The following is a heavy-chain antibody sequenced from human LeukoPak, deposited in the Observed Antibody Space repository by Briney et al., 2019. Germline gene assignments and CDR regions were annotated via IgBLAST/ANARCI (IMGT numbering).Heavy chain of an antibody. Sequence: RSSETLSLTCTVSGGSISSYYWSWIRQPPRKGLEWIGYIYHSGSTYYSPSLKSRVTISVDRSKNQFSLKLSSVTAADTAVYYCARGTERASWFDPWGQGTLVTVSS. J-gene: IGHJ5*02. CDR3: ARGTERASWFDP. CDR1: GGSISSYY. CDR2: IYHSGST. V-gene: IGHV4-59*12. D-gene: IGHD1-1*01.